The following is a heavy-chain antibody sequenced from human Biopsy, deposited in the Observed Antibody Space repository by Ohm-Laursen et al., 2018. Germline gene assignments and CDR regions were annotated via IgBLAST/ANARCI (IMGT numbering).Heavy chain of an antibody. V-gene: IGHV4-59*08. D-gene: IGHD5-12*01. CDR3: ARNRVDVVKVTTIGWNFDL. Sequence: DTLSLTCTVSGDTISTYYWNWIRQTPGKGLEWIGYIHYTGHIRINPSLNSRATISVDTSKDQFSLKLSSLTAADTAIYYCARNRVDVVKVTTIGWNFDLWGRGTRVTVSS. CDR2: IHYTGHI. J-gene: IGHJ2*01. CDR1: GDTISTYY.